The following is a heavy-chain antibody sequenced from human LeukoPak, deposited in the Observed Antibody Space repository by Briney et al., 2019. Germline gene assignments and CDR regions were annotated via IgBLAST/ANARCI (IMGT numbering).Heavy chain of an antibody. V-gene: IGHV3-73*01. CDR1: GFSFSGSA. D-gene: IGHD5-12*01. Sequence: GGSLRLSSAASGFSFSGSAMHWVRQASGKGLEWVGRIRSKPHNYATAYAASVRGRLILSREDSENTVFLQMNSLRAEDTAVYYCAKDPGYSGYPYYFDYWGQGTLVTVSS. CDR2: IRSKPHNYAT. CDR3: AKDPGYSGYPYYFDY. J-gene: IGHJ4*02.